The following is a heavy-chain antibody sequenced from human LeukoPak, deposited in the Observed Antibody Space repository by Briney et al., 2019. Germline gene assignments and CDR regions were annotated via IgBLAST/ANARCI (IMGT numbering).Heavy chain of an antibody. CDR1: GGTFSSYA. D-gene: IGHD3-22*01. CDR3: ARPINYYDSSGEGVYAFDI. CDR2: IIPIFGIA. V-gene: IGHV1-69*04. Sequence: GASVEVSCKASGGTFSSYAISWVRQAPGQGLEWMGRIIPIFGIANYAQKFQGRVTITADKSTSTAYMELSSLRSEDTAVYYCARPINYYDSSGEGVYAFDIWGQGTMVTASS. J-gene: IGHJ3*02.